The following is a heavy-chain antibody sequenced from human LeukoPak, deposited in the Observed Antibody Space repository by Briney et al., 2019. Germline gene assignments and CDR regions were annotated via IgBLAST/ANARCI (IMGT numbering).Heavy chain of an antibody. Sequence: ASVKVSCEASGGTFSSYAISWVRQAPGQGLEWMGGVIPIFGTANYAQKFQGRVTITADESTSTAYMELSSLRSEDTAVYYCARDGYSSSSNYWGQGTLVTVSS. CDR1: GGTFSSYA. D-gene: IGHD6-6*01. V-gene: IGHV1-69*13. CDR2: VIPIFGTA. J-gene: IGHJ4*02. CDR3: ARDGYSSSSNY.